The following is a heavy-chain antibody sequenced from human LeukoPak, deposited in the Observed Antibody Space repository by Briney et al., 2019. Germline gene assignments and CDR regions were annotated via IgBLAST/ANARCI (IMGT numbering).Heavy chain of an antibody. D-gene: IGHD6-19*01. Sequence: ASVKVSCKASGYTFTSYAMHWLRQATGQGLEWLGWMNPNSGNTGYAQKFQGRVTMTRNTSISTAYMELSSLRSEGTAVYYCARVFYRQWLVNYYYYMDVWGKGTTVTISS. V-gene: IGHV1-8*02. J-gene: IGHJ6*03. CDR2: MNPNSGNT. CDR3: ARVFYRQWLVNYYYYMDV. CDR1: GYTFTSYA.